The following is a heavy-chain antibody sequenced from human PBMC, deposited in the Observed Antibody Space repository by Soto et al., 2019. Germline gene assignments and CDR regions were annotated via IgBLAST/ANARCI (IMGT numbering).Heavy chain of an antibody. CDR1: GYTLTELS. CDR3: ATGIQLWLLGFYV. V-gene: IGHV1-24*01. CDR2: FAPEDGET. Sequence: ASLNGACKGSGYTLTELSRDWVGQAQGKGLEWMGRFAPEDGETIYAQKFQGRVTMTEDTSTDTAYRELSSLRSEDTAVYYCATGIQLWLLGFYVWGQGTTVTVSS. J-gene: IGHJ6*02. D-gene: IGHD5-18*01.